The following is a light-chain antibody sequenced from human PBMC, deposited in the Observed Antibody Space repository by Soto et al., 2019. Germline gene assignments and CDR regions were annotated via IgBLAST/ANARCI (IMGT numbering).Light chain of an antibody. V-gene: IGKV3-11*01. CDR1: QSVSSY. J-gene: IGKJ2*01. CDR2: DAS. CDR3: QQRSSWPPAYS. Sequence: EIVLTQSPATLSLSPGERATLSCRASQSVSSYLAWYQQKPGQAPRLLIYDASNRATGIPARFSGSESETEFTLTISSLEPEDFAVYYCQQRSSWPPAYSFGQGTKLEIK.